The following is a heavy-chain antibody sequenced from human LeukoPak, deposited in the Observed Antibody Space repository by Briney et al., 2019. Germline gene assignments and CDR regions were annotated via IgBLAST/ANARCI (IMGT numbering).Heavy chain of an antibody. D-gene: IGHD3-10*02. Sequence: GGSLRLSCAASGFSFCSYSMNWVRQAPGKGLEWISYISHSGSAEHYTDSVKGRFTISRDNAKNALYLQRNSLRAEDTAAYFCASDYVFAFDYWSQGTLVTVSS. J-gene: IGHJ4*02. CDR2: ISHSGSAE. CDR3: ASDYVFAFDY. V-gene: IGHV3-48*01. CDR1: GFSFCSYS.